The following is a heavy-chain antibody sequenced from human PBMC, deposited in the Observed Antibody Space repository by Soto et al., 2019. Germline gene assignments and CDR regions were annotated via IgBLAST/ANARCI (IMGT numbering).Heavy chain of an antibody. V-gene: IGHV3-30*18. Sequence: PGGSLRLSCAASGFTFSSYGMHWVRQAPGKGLEWVAVISYDGRNKYYADSVKGRFTISRDNSKNTLYLQMSSLRPEDTAVYYCVKDGSSGRPYYYGMAVWGQGTTVTVSS. J-gene: IGHJ6*02. D-gene: IGHD6-19*01. CDR1: GFTFSSYG. CDR2: ISYDGRNK. CDR3: VKDGSSGRPYYYGMAV.